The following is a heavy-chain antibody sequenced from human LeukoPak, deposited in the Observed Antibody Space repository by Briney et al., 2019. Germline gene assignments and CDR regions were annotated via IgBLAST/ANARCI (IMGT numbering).Heavy chain of an antibody. CDR2: ISSSGSTI. D-gene: IGHD2-8*01. CDR1: GFTFSSYE. CDR3: AKAQTTPMVYAIFDY. Sequence: TGGSLRLSCAASGFTFSSYEMNWVRQAPGKGLEWVSYISSSGSTIYYADSVKGRFTISRDNAKNSLYLQMNSLRAEDTAVYYCAKAQTTPMVYAIFDYWGQGTLVTVSS. V-gene: IGHV3-48*03. J-gene: IGHJ4*02.